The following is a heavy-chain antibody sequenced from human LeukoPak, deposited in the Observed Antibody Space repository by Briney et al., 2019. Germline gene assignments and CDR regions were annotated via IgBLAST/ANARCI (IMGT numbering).Heavy chain of an antibody. CDR2: MSSSGIS. CDR1: NGSISSDTYF. CDR3: ARVGSIAGGIWYYYYYMDV. V-gene: IGHV4-61*02. D-gene: IGHD6-6*01. J-gene: IGHJ6*03. Sequence: PSQTLSLTCTVSNGSISSDTYFWSWIRQPAGKGLEWIGRMSSSGISTYSPSLKSRVTISIDTSRNQFSMNLNSVTAADTAVYYCARVGSIAGGIWYYYYYMDVWGKGTTVTVSS.